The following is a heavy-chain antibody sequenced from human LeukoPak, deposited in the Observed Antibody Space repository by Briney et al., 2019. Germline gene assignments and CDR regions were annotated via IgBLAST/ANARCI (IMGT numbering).Heavy chain of an antibody. Sequence: PWETLSLTCTVSSGSISSSSYYWGWIRQPPGMGLEWIGSMYYSGSTYYNPSLKSRVTISVDTSKSQFSLKLSSVTAADTAVYYCAREMRSPRGGFDYWDQGTLVTVSS. CDR3: AREMRSPRGGFDY. D-gene: IGHD3-10*01. CDR2: MYYSGST. J-gene: IGHJ4*02. V-gene: IGHV4-39*07. CDR1: SGSISSSSYY.